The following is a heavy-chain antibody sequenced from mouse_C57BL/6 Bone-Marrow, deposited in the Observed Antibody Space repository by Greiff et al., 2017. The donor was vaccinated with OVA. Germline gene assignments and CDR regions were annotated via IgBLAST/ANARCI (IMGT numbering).Heavy chain of an antibody. CDR3: ANSGYRGAMDY. CDR1: GYTFNSYW. Sequence: QVQLKQPGAELVKPGPSVRLSCKASGYTFNSYWMNWVKQRPGRGLEWIGRINPNSGGTKYNGKFKSKSTLTVYKPSTTAYMQLSSLTSLDSEVDSFANSGYRGAMDYWGQGTSVTVSS. D-gene: IGHD2-14*01. CDR2: INPNSGGT. J-gene: IGHJ4*01. V-gene: IGHV1-72*01.